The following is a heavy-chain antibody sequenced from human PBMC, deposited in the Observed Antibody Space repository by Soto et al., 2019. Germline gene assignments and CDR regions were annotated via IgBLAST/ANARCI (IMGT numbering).Heavy chain of an antibody. D-gene: IGHD2-21*02. V-gene: IGHV3-74*01. CDR3: AIDRGRGGDLDY. Sequence: EVQLVESGGGLVQPGGSRRLSGAASGSTLSNYWMDWFGQAQGKGLGWASRIKRDGSGIIYGGSVKGQVTISRGNAKNTRYLQMNTLTAEETAVYYRAIDRGRGGDLDYWGQGTLVTVSS. CDR2: IKRDGSGI. J-gene: IGHJ4*02. CDR1: GSTLSNYW.